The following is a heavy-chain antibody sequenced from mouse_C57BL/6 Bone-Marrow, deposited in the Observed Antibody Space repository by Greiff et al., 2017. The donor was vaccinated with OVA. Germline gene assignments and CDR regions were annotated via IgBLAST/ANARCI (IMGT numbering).Heavy chain of an antibody. D-gene: IGHD2-1*01. Sequence: VQRVESGAELVRPGASVTLSCKASGYTFTDYEMHWVKQTPVHGLEWIGAIDPETGGTAYNQKFKGKAILTADKSSSTAYMELRSLTSEDSAVYYCTKAGANYPAWFAYWGQGTLVTVSA. V-gene: IGHV1-15*01. CDR1: GYTFTDYE. CDR2: IDPETGGT. CDR3: TKAGANYPAWFAY. J-gene: IGHJ3*01.